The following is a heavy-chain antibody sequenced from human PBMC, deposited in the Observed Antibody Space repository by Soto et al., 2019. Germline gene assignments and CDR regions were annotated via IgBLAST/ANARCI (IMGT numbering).Heavy chain of an antibody. CDR1: GFTFSDYY. Sequence: QVQLVESGGGLVKPGGSLRLSCAASGFTFSDYYMSWIRQAPGKGLEWVSYISSSGSTIYYADSVKGRFTISRDNAKNTPYQKMTGRRAEDWAVCYCARGVYSYGGGGFDYWGQGTLVTVSS. CDR2: ISSSGSTI. V-gene: IGHV3-11*01. J-gene: IGHJ4*02. D-gene: IGHD5-18*01. CDR3: ARGVYSYGGGGFDY.